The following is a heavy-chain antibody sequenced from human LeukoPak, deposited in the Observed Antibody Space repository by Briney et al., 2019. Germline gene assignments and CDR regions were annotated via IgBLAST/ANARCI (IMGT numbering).Heavy chain of an antibody. Sequence: PSETLSLTCAVYGGSFSGCYWSWIRQPPGKGLEWIGSIYYSGSTYYNPSLKSRVTISVDTSKNQFSLKLSSVTAADTAVYYCERHKPPLGAIFGVVSYYYYMDVWGKGTTVTVSS. CDR1: GGSFSGCY. V-gene: IGHV4-34*01. J-gene: IGHJ6*03. D-gene: IGHD3-3*01. CDR3: ERHKPPLGAIFGVVSYYYYMDV. CDR2: IYYSGST.